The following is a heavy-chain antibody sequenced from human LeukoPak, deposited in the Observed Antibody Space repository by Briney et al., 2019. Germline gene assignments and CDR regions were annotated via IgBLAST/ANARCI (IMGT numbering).Heavy chain of an antibody. CDR1: GGSFSGYY. J-gene: IGHJ4*02. Sequence: SETLSLTCAVYGGSFSGYYWSWLRQPPGKGLEWIGEINHSGSTNYNPSLKSRVTISVDTSKNQFSLKLSSVTAADTAVYYCARGKSADYDFWSGYYYFDYWGQGTLVTVSS. V-gene: IGHV4-34*01. CDR2: INHSGST. D-gene: IGHD3-3*01. CDR3: ARGKSADYDFWSGYYYFDY.